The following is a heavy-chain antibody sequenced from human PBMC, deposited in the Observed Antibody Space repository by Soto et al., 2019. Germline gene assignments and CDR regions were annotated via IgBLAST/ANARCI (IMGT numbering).Heavy chain of an antibody. CDR1: GYTFTSYY. Sequence: GASVKVSCKASGYTFTSYYMHWVRQAPGQGLEWMGIINPSGGSTSYAQKFQGRVTMTRDTSTSTVYMELSSLRSEDTAVYYCAAAPAATMTFDYWGQGTLVTVSS. CDR2: INPSGGST. CDR3: AAAPAATMTFDY. J-gene: IGHJ4*02. D-gene: IGHD5-12*01. V-gene: IGHV1-46*01.